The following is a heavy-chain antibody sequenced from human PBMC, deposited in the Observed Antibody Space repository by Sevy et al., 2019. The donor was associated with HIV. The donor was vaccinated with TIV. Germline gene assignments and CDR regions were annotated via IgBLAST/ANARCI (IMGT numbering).Heavy chain of an antibody. V-gene: IGHV4-59*01. J-gene: IGHJ5*02. CDR1: GGSISSYY. Sequence: SETLSLTCTVSGGSISSYYWCWIRQPPGKGLEWIGYIYYSGSTNYNPSLKSRVTISVDTSKNQFSLKLSSVTAADTAVYYCARVRFLEWLFTDNWFDPWGQGTLVTVSS. CDR3: ARVRFLEWLFTDNWFDP. D-gene: IGHD3-3*01. CDR2: IYYSGST.